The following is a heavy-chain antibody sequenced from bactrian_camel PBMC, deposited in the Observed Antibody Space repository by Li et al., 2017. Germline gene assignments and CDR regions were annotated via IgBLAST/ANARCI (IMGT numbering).Heavy chain of an antibody. J-gene: IGHJ4*01. CDR2: IWTGVDVP. Sequence: VQLVESGGGSVQAGDSLTLSCRYSGYSVASDCVARFRQVDGKEREGVDRIWTGVDVPHYSDGITGRFIISHEKAKNTMYLQMNNLMLEDTAMYYCAAGRYLLDAGRTCPTDEALYPYWGQGTQVTVS. D-gene: IGHD1*01. CDR1: GYSVASDC. V-gene: IGHV3S19*01. CDR3: AAGRYLLDAGRTCPTDEALYPY.